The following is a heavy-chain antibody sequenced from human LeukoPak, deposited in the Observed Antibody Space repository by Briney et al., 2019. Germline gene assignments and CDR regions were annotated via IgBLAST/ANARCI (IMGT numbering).Heavy chain of an antibody. J-gene: IGHJ6*02. D-gene: IGHD2-2*02. CDR2: IYSGGST. CDR3: ARDSACSSTSCYRYGMDV. Sequence: GGSLRLSCAASGFTVSSNYMSWVRQAPGKGLEWVSVIYSGGSTYYADSVKGRFTISRDNSKNTLYLQMNSLRAEDTAVYYCARDSACSSTSCYRYGMDVWGQGTTVTVSS. CDR1: GFTVSSNY. V-gene: IGHV3-66*01.